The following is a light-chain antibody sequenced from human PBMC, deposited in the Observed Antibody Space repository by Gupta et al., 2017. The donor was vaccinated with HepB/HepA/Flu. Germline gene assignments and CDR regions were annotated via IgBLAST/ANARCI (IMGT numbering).Light chain of an antibody. Sequence: DIVMIQSPDSLAVSLGERATINCKSSQSVLYSSNNKNYLAWYHQKPGQPPKLLIYWASTRESGVPERFSGSGSGTDFTLTISSLQAEDVAGYYCQQYNDTPLTFGQGPKVEIK. V-gene: IGKV4-1*01. CDR2: WAS. J-gene: IGKJ1*01. CDR3: QQYNDTPLT. CDR1: QSVLYSSNNKNY.